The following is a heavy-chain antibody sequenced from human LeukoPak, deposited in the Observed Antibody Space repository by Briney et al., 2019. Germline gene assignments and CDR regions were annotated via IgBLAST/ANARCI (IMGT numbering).Heavy chain of an antibody. CDR3: ARDLRYDSSGYYYVDWFDP. J-gene: IGHJ5*02. CDR2: IIPSGGST. D-gene: IGHD3-22*01. V-gene: IGHV1-46*01. CDR1: GYTFSDYH. Sequence: ASVKVSCKASGYTFSDYHMHWVRQAPGQGLEWMGRIIPSGGSTTYAQKLQGRVTMTTDTSTSTAYMELRSLRSDDTAVYYCARDLRYDSSGYYYVDWFDPWGQGTLVTVSS.